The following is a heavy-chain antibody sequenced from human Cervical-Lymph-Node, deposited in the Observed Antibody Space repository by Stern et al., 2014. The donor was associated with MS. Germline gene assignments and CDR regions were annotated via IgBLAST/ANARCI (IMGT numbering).Heavy chain of an antibody. CDR1: GDSISGGGYY. Sequence: QMQLVQSGPGLVKPSQTLSLTCTVSGDSISGGGYYWSLIRQHPGTGLEWIGHISYSGNTYYNQFLKRRVTLSVCHSNNPFFLSLRSVTAADTAVYYCARRATYNEWKQIWGVWFDPWGQGTLVTVSS. CDR3: ARRATYNEWKQIWGVWFDP. CDR2: ISYSGNT. J-gene: IGHJ5*02. D-gene: IGHD5-18*01. V-gene: IGHV4-31*03.